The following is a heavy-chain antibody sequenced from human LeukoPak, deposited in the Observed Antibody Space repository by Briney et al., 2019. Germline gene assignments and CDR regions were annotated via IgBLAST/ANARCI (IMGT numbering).Heavy chain of an antibody. J-gene: IGHJ4*02. CDR1: GFTFSSHW. D-gene: IGHD3-22*01. CDR3: ARGNYYDSSGPGGY. Sequence: GGSLRLSCAASGFTFSSHWMHWVRQAPGKGLVWVSRINSDGSRTSYVDSVAGRFTISRDNAKNTLYLQMNSLRAEDTAVYHCARGNYYDSSGPGGYWGQGTLVIVSS. CDR2: INSDGSRT. V-gene: IGHV3-74*01.